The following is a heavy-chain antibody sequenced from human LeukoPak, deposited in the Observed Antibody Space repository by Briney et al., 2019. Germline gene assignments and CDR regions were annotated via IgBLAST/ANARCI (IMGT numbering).Heavy chain of an antibody. V-gene: IGHV3-7*03. CDR1: GFTFSSYW. CDR2: IKQDGSEK. D-gene: IGHD3-3*01. CDR3: ARGGVTMRDYYYYGMDV. J-gene: IGHJ6*02. Sequence: PGGSLGLSCAASGFTFSSYWMSWVRQAPGKGLEWVANIKQDGSEKYYVDSVKGRFTISRDNAKNSLYLQMNSLRAEDTAVYYCARGGVTMRDYYYYGMDVWGQGTTVTVSS.